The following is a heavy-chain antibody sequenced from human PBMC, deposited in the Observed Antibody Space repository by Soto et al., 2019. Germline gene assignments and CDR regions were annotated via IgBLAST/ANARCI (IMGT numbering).Heavy chain of an antibody. D-gene: IGHD2-2*01. CDR1: GGSISSGGYY. Sequence: TSETLSLTCTVSGGSISSGGYYWSWIRQHPGKGLEWIGYIYYSGSTYYNPSLKSRVTISVDTSKNQFSLKLSSVTAADTAVYYCARDLGYCSSTSCYAPYYGMDVWGQGTTVTVSS. CDR3: ARDLGYCSSTSCYAPYYGMDV. V-gene: IGHV4-31*03. CDR2: IYYSGST. J-gene: IGHJ6*02.